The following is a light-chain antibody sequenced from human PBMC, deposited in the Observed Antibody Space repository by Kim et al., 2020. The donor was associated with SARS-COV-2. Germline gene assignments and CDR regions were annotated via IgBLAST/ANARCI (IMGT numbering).Light chain of an antibody. CDR1: SGHSSYA. V-gene: IGLV4-69*01. Sequence: QLVLTQSPSASASLGASVKLTCTLSSGHSSYAIAWHQQQPEKGPRFLMNLNSDGSHTKGDGIPDRFSGSSSGAERYLTIYSLQSEDEADYYCQTWGTGPWVFGGGTKLTVL. CDR2: LNSDGSH. CDR3: QTWGTGPWV. J-gene: IGLJ3*02.